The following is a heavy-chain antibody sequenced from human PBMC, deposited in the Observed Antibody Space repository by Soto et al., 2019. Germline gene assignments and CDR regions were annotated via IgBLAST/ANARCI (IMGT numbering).Heavy chain of an antibody. V-gene: IGHV1-69*01. CDR1: GGTFSSYA. D-gene: IGHD6-6*01. CDR2: IIPIFGTA. CDR3: AREGRTAARAGRLSYYYYGMDV. Sequence: QVQLVQSGAEVKKPGSSVKFSCKASGGTFSSYAISWVRQAPGQGLEWMGGIIPIFGTANYAQKFQGRVTITADECTSTAYIELCSLRSDDTAVYYCAREGRTAARAGRLSYYYYGMDVWGQGTTVTVSS. J-gene: IGHJ6*02.